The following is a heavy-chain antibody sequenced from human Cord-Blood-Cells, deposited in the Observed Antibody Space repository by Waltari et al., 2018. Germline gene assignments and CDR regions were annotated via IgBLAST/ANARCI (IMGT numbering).Heavy chain of an antibody. V-gene: IGHV3-30-3*01. CDR1: GFTFSSYA. CDR2: ISYEGSNK. D-gene: IGHD6-6*01. Sequence: QVQLVESGGGVVQPGRSLRLSCAASGFTFSSYAMHWVRQAPGKGLEWVAVISYEGSNKSYADSGKGRFTISRDNSKNTLYLQMNSLRAEDTAVYYCARDGVGSSSYFDLWGRGTLVTVSS. CDR3: ARDGVGSSSYFDL. J-gene: IGHJ2*01.